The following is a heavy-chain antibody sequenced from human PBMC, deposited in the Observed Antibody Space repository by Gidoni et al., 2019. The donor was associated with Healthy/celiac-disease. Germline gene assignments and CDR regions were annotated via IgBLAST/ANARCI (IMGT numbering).Heavy chain of an antibody. J-gene: IGHJ6*02. V-gene: IGHV3-21*01. CDR1: GFTFSSYS. CDR3: AREGYGSGYGIDV. CDR2: ISSSSSYI. Sequence: AASGFTFSSYSMNWVRQAPGKGLEWVSSISSSSSYIYYADSVKGRFTISRDNAKNSLYLQMNSLRAEDTAVYYCAREGYGSGYGIDVWGQGTTVTVSS. D-gene: IGHD3-10*01.